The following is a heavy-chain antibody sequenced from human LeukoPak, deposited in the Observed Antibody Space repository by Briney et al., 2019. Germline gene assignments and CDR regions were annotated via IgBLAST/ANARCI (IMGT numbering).Heavy chain of an antibody. CDR3: VRGMVRGVKGYGMDV. D-gene: IGHD3-10*01. V-gene: IGHV3-30-3*01. J-gene: IGHJ6*02. CDR2: ISYDGSNK. CDR1: GFTFSSYA. Sequence: GGSLRLSCAASGFTFSSYAMHWVRQAPGKGLEWVAVISYDGSNKFYADSVKGRFTISRDNSKNTLYLQMNSLRAEDTAVYYCVRGMVRGVKGYGMDVWGQGTTVTVSS.